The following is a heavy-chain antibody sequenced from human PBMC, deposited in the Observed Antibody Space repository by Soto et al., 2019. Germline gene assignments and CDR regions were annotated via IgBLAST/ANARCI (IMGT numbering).Heavy chain of an antibody. CDR1: GYTFTGYY. CDR3: ARGDNVLMVYAGNYDY. J-gene: IGHJ4*02. V-gene: IGHV1-2*04. D-gene: IGHD2-8*01. Sequence: GASVKVSCKASGYTFTGYYMHWVRQAPGQGLEWMGWINPNSGGTNYAQKFQGWVTMTRDTSISTAYMELSRLRSDDTAVYYCARGDNVLMVYAGNYDYWGQGTLVTVSS. CDR2: INPNSGGT.